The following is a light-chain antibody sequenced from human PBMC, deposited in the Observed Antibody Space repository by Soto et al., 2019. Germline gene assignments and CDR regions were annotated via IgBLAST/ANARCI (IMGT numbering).Light chain of an antibody. CDR2: DAS. CDR1: RTISSN. J-gene: IGKJ1*01. Sequence: ELLMTQSPATLSVSPGERAALSCRASRTISSNLAWYQQKPGQAPRLLIYDASTRATGIPARFSGSGSGTEFALTISSLQSEDFAVYYCQQYNNWPRTFGQGTKV. CDR3: QQYNNWPRT. V-gene: IGKV3-15*01.